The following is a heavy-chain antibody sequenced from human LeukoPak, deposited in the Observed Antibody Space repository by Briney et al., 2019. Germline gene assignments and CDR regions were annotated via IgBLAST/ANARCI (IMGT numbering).Heavy chain of an antibody. V-gene: IGHV1-8*01. J-gene: IGHJ5*02. CDR1: GDTITSHD. D-gene: IGHD3-10*01. CDR2: MNPHSGNT. Sequence: GASVKVSCKASGDTITSHDFNWVRQATGQGLEWMGWMNPHSGNTGNAQKFLGRVTMTRNTSISTAYMELSSLRTEDTAVYFCARGSVTMVRGVIMRGNWFDPWGQGTLVTVSS. CDR3: ARGSVTMVRGVIMRGNWFDP.